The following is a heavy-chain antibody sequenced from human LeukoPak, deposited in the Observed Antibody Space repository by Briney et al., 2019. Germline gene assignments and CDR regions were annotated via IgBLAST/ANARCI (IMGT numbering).Heavy chain of an antibody. J-gene: IGHJ4*02. CDR2: IDTKSGGT. D-gene: IGHD2-8*02. CDR1: GSTFTAYY. Sequence: ASVKLSCKASGSTFTAYYIPWVRQAPGQRLEGRGWIDTKSGGTKYAQKFQGRVTITRDTSIDTAYMELSRLISDDTALYYCASEAFCAGGRCYLHRVASWGPGTLVTVSA. V-gene: IGHV1-2*02. CDR3: ASEAFCAGGRCYLHRVAS.